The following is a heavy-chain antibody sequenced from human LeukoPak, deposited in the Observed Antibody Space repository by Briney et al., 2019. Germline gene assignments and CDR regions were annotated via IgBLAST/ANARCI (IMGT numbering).Heavy chain of an antibody. CDR2: IKQDVSEK. J-gene: IGHJ4*02. CDR1: GFTFSSYW. V-gene: IGHV3-7*01. D-gene: IGHD3-3*01. Sequence: GGSLRLSCAASGFTFSSYWMSWVRQAPGKGLEWVANIKQDVSEKHYVGSVKGRFTISRDNAENSLYLQMNSLRAEDTAVYYCAKESADGSYDFWSGDAGLDYWGQGTLVTGSS. CDR3: AKESADGSYDFWSGDAGLDY.